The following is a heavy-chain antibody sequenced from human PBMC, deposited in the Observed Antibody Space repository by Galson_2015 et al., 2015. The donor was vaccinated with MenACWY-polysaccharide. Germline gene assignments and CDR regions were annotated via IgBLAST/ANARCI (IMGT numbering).Heavy chain of an antibody. D-gene: IGHD3-3*01. Sequence: SLRLSCAASGFTFTSYAMSWVRQAPGKGLEWVSAIRSSGANTYYADSAKGRFTISRDNSKNTLYLQMNSLRAEDTAVYYCAKDSTDFWSVAGRFVHWGQGTLVTVSS. CDR3: AKDSTDFWSVAGRFVH. J-gene: IGHJ5*02. CDR2: IRSSGANT. CDR1: GFTFTSYA. V-gene: IGHV3-23*01.